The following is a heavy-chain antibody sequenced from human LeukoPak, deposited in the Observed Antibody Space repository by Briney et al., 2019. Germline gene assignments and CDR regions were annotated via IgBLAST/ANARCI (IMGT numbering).Heavy chain of an antibody. J-gene: IGHJ5*02. CDR2: INPNSGGT. CDR3: ARDRGIAVAGTPNWFDP. Sequence: ASVKVSCKASGYTFTGYYMHWVRQAPGQGLEWMGWINPNSGGTNYAQKFQGRVTMTRDTSISTAYMELSRLRSDDTAVYFCARDRGIAVAGTPNWFDPWGQGTLVTVSS. D-gene: IGHD6-19*01. CDR1: GYTFTGYY. V-gene: IGHV1-2*02.